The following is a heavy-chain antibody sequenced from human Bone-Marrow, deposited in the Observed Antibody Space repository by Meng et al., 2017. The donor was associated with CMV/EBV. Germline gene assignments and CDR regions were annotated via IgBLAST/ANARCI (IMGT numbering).Heavy chain of an antibody. V-gene: IGHV4-34*01. CDR1: GGSFSGYY. Sequence: SETLSLTCAVYGGSFSGYYWSWIRQPPGKGLEWIGEINHSGSTNYNPSLKSRVTISVDTSKNQFSLKLSSVTAADTAVYYCARRRGRLYQLSHWGQGTLVTASS. CDR3: ARRRGRLYQLSH. J-gene: IGHJ4*02. CDR2: INHSGST. D-gene: IGHD2-2*01.